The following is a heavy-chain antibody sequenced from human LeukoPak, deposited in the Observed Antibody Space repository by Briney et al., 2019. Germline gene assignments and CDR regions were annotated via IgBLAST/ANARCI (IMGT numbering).Heavy chain of an antibody. V-gene: IGHV3-7*01. CDR2: IKQDGSEK. CDR3: ARLETVSSTSRWWFDP. CDR1: GFTFSSYW. Sequence: GGSLRLSCAASGFTFSSYWMSWVRQAPGKGLEWVANIKQDGSEKYYVDSVKGRFTISRDNAKNSLYLQMNSLRAEDTAVYYCARLETVSSTSRWWFDPWGQGTLVTVSS. D-gene: IGHD2-2*01. J-gene: IGHJ5*02.